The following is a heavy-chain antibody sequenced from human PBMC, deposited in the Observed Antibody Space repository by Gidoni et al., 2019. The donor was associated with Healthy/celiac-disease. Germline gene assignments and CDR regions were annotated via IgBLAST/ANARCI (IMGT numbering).Heavy chain of an antibody. CDR3: ASHGLGGTAKLDY. D-gene: IGHD2-8*02. Sequence: DVHLVQSGAEVTKPGASLTTSCMGSASSFTSYWIGWLRQMPGKGLEWMGINYPGNSDTKDSPSCQGQVTISADKSISTAYLQWSSLKASDTAMYYCASHGLGGTAKLDYWGQGTLVTVSS. CDR1: ASSFTSYW. CDR2: NYPGNSDT. V-gene: IGHV5-51*01. J-gene: IGHJ4*02.